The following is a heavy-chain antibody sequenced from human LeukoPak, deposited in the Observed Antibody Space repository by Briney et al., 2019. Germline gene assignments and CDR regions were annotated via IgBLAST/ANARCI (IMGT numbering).Heavy chain of an antibody. Sequence: PGGSLRLSCAASGFTFSSYAMHWVRQAPGKGLEWVAVISYDGSNKYYADSVKGRFTISRDNSKNTLYLQMNSLRAEDTAVYYCARDGYYYDSSGYQMPSDYYYGMDVWGQGTTVTVSS. D-gene: IGHD3-22*01. V-gene: IGHV3-30*01. J-gene: IGHJ6*02. CDR3: ARDGYYYDSSGYQMPSDYYYGMDV. CDR1: GFTFSSYA. CDR2: ISYDGSNK.